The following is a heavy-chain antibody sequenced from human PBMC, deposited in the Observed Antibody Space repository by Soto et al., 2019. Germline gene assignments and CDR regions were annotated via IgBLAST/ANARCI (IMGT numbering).Heavy chain of an antibody. CDR2: IRSKVYGGTT. J-gene: IGHJ4*02. V-gene: IGHV3-49*03. CDR3: TRHYDFWSDNAPDY. Sequence: GGSLRLSCTASGFTFGDYAMSWFRQAPGKGLEWVGFIRSKVYGGTTEYAASVKGRFTISRDDSKSIAYLQMNSLKTEDTAVYYCTRHYDFWSDNAPDYWGQGTLVTVSS. D-gene: IGHD3-3*01. CDR1: GFTFGDYA.